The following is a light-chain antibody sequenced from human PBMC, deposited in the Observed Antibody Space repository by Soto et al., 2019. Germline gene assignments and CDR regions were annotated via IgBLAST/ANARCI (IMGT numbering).Light chain of an antibody. Sequence: SVLTQSPGTLCLSPGERATLSCRTSQSISSNYLAWYQQRPGQAPRLLIYGASNRATGIPDRFSGRGSGTDFNLTISRLEPEDFAVYFCQQYDGSPTFGQGTKLDIK. J-gene: IGKJ2*01. V-gene: IGKV3-20*01. CDR3: QQYDGSPT. CDR2: GAS. CDR1: QSISSNY.